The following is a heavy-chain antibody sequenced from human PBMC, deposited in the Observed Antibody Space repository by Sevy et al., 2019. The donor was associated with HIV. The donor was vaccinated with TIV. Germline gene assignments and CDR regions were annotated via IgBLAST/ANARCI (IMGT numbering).Heavy chain of an antibody. CDR2: LSFGCGEI. CDR1: GFTFSKYS. V-gene: IGHV3-23*01. J-gene: IGHJ4*02. Sequence: GGSLRLSCAASGFTFSKYSMSWVRQPPGKGLEWVSTLSFGCGEINYADSVKGRFTISSDNSKSLVYLQMNNLRPEDTAVYYCAREGCTKPHDCWGQGTLVTVSS. CDR3: AREGCTKPHDC. D-gene: IGHD2-8*01.